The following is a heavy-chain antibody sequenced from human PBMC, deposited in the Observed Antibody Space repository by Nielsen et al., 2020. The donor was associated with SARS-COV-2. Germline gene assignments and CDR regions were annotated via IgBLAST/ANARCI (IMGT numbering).Heavy chain of an antibody. D-gene: IGHD3-9*01. CDR2: INPNSGGS. J-gene: IGHJ4*02. CDR3: ARISRDDFDWLGAFDY. V-gene: IGHV1-2*06. Sequence: ASVKVSCKASGYTFTGHYIHWVRQAPGQGLEWMGRINPNSGGSNYAQKFQGRVTMTRDTSISTAYMELSRLRSDDTAVYYCARISRDDFDWLGAFDYWGQGTLVTVSS. CDR1: GYTFTGHY.